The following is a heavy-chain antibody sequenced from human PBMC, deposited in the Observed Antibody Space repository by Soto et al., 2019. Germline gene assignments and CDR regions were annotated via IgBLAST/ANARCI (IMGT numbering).Heavy chain of an antibody. CDR2: ISSSGSTI. CDR1: GVTFSSYA. CDR3: ARDPHLLRFLEWLAPGYMDV. V-gene: IGHV3-48*04. Sequence: AGGSLRLSCTASGVTFSSYAMHWIRQAPGKGLEWVSYISSSGSTIYYADSVKGRFTISRDNAKNSLYLQMNSLRAEDTAVYYCARDPHLLRFLEWLAPGYMDVWGKGTTVTVSS. J-gene: IGHJ6*03. D-gene: IGHD3-3*01.